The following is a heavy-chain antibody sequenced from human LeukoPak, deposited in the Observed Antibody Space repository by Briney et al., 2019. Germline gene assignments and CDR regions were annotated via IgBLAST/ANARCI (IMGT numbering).Heavy chain of an antibody. CDR2: IRSKAYGGTT. Sequence: GGSLRLSCAASGFTFNTYTMNWVRQAPGKGLEWVGFIRSKAYGGTTEYAASVKGRFTISRDDSKSIAYLQMNSLKTEDTAVYYCTRGSLWGQGTLVTVSS. J-gene: IGHJ4*02. CDR3: TRGSL. V-gene: IGHV3-49*04. D-gene: IGHD1-26*01. CDR1: GFTFNTYT.